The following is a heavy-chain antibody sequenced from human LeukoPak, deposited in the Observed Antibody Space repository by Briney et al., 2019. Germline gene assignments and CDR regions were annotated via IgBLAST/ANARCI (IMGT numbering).Heavy chain of an antibody. J-gene: IGHJ4*02. CDR2: ISDSGSNT. CDR1: GFTFRDYF. D-gene: IGHD6-19*01. CDR3: VRGDGLFDY. Sequence: PGGSLRLSCAASGFTFRDYFLSWIRQAPGKGLEWVSSISDSGSNTNYADSVKGRFTTSRANAKNSLFLEMNSLRVEDTAVYYCVRGDGLFDYWGQGTLVTVSS. V-gene: IGHV3-11*05.